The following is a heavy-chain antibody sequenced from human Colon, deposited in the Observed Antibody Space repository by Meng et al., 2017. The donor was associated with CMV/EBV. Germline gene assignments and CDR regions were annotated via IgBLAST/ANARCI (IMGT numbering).Heavy chain of an antibody. D-gene: IGHD1-14*01. CDR1: GGTFNSYG. CDR2: ILPITGMA. J-gene: IGHJ6*02. V-gene: IGHV1-69*10. Sequence: SVKVSCKASGGTFNSYGISWVRQAPGQGLEWMGGILPITGMANYAQKFQGRVTITADKSTTTAYMEMSSLRSEDTAVYYCATGTAHDVQYYYFGMDLWGQGTAVTVSS. CDR3: ATGTAHDVQYYYFGMDL.